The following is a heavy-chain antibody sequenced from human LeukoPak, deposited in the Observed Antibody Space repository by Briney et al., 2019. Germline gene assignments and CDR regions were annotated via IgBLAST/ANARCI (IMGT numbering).Heavy chain of an antibody. V-gene: IGHV4-31*03. CDR2: IYYSGST. CDR1: GGSISSGGYY. Sequence: SETLSLTRTVSGGSISSGGYYWSWIRQHPGKGLEWIGYIYYSGSTYYNPSLKSRVTISVDTSKNQFSLKLSSVTAADTAVYYCARAQQGGSLAFDIWGQGTLVTVSS. CDR3: ARAQQGGSLAFDI. J-gene: IGHJ3*02.